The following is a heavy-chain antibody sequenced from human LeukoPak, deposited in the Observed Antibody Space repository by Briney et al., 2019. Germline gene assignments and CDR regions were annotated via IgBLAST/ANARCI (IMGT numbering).Heavy chain of an antibody. CDR1: GYTFTGYY. J-gene: IGHJ4*02. V-gene: IGHV1-2*06. D-gene: IGHD3-10*01. Sequence: ASVKVSCKASGYTFTGYYMHWVRQAPGQGLEWMGRINPNSGGTNYAQKFQGRVTMTRDTSISTAYMELSRLRSDDTAVYYCARAWRHGSGSFLSLFGYWGQGTLVTVSS. CDR3: ARAWRHGSGSFLSLFGY. CDR2: INPNSGGT.